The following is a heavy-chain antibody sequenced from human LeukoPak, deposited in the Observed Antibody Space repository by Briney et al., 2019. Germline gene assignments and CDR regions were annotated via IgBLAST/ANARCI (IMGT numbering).Heavy chain of an antibody. D-gene: IGHD6-13*01. CDR2: ITGSGGST. CDR3: AKKGIAAAGDWFDP. Sequence: PGGSLRLSCAASGFTFSSYAMSWVRQAPGKGLEWVSLITGSGGSTHYADSVKGRFTISRDNSKYTLYLQMNSLRAEDTAVYYCAKKGIAAAGDWFDPWGQGTLVTVSS. J-gene: IGHJ5*02. CDR1: GFTFSSYA. V-gene: IGHV3-23*01.